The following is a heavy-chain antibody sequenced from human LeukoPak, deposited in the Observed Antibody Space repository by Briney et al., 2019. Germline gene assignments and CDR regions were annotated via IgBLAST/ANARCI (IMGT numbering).Heavy chain of an antibody. D-gene: IGHD3-3*01. J-gene: IGHJ6*03. V-gene: IGHV7-4-1*02. CDR2: VNTNTGNP. Sequence: ASVKVSCKASGYTFSSYAMNWVRQAPGQGLEWMGWVNTNTGNPTYAQGFTGRFVFSLDTSVSTAYLQISSLKAEDTAVYYCARHRYITIFGVVNNYMDVWGKGTTVTVSS. CDR1: GYTFSSYA. CDR3: ARHRYITIFGVVNNYMDV.